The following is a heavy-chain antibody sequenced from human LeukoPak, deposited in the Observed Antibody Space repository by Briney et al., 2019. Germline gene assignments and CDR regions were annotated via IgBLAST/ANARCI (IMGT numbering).Heavy chain of an antibody. J-gene: IGHJ4*02. CDR1: GFIFSDHY. D-gene: IGHD1-26*01. V-gene: IGHV3-72*01. CDR2: IRNKANSYTT. Sequence: PGGSLRLSCAASGFIFSDHYMDWVRQAPGKGLEWVGRIRNKANSYTTEYAASVKGRFTISRDDSKNSLYLQMNSLKTEDTAVYYCARVGATTEGFDYWGQGTLVTVSS. CDR3: ARVGATTEGFDY.